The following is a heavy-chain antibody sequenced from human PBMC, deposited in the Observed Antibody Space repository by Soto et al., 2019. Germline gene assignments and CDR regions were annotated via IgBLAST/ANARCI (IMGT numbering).Heavy chain of an antibody. CDR2: ISYDGSNK. Sequence: GGSLRLSCAASGFTFSSYGMHWVRQAPGKGLEWVAVISYDGSNKYYADSVKGRFTISRDNSKNTLYLQMNSLRAEDTAVYYCAKDLAKYSSSSAGGFDYWGQGTLVTVSS. D-gene: IGHD6-6*01. J-gene: IGHJ4*02. V-gene: IGHV3-30*18. CDR3: AKDLAKYSSSSAGGFDY. CDR1: GFTFSSYG.